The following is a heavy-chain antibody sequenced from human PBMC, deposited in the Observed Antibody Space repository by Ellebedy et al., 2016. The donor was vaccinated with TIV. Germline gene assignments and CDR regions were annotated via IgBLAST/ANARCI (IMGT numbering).Heavy chain of an antibody. D-gene: IGHD2-8*01. CDR1: GGSFSGYY. J-gene: IGHJ5*02. V-gene: IGHV4-34*01. CDR2: INRSGST. CDR3: ASLCCTTDNTPLGECWFDP. Sequence: MPSETLSLTCAVYGGSFSGYYWSWIRQPPGKGLEWIGEINRSGSTNYNPSLKSRVTISGDTSKNQFSLKLNSVTAADTAVYYCASLCCTTDNTPLGECWFDPWGQGTLVTVSS.